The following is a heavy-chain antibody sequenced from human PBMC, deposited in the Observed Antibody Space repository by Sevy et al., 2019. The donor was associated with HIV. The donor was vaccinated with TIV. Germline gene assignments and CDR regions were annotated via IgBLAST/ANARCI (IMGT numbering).Heavy chain of an antibody. Sequence: GGSLRLSCAASGFTFSNYAMSRVRQAPGKGLEWVSGISDSAYNTYYADSVKGRFTISRDNSKNSLYLQMNSLRAEDTAVYYCTKDEAYTVATSYYFDYWGQGTLVTVSS. CDR2: ISDSAYNT. CDR1: GFTFSNYA. V-gene: IGHV3-23*01. D-gene: IGHD5-12*01. J-gene: IGHJ4*02. CDR3: TKDEAYTVATSYYFDY.